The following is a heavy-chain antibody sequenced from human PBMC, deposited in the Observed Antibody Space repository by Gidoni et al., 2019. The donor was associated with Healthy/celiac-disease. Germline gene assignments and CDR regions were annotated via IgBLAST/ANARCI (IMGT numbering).Heavy chain of an antibody. CDR1: GGPISSGSYY. Sequence: VQLQESGPGLVKPSQTMSLPCTVSGGPISSGSYYWSWLRQPAGKGLECIGRISTSGSTNYNPSLKSLVTISVDTSKNQFSLKLSSVTAADTAVYYCAASIAARRYYFDYWGQGTLVTVSS. CDR3: AASIAARRYYFDY. J-gene: IGHJ4*02. V-gene: IGHV4-61*02. D-gene: IGHD6-6*01. CDR2: ISTSGST.